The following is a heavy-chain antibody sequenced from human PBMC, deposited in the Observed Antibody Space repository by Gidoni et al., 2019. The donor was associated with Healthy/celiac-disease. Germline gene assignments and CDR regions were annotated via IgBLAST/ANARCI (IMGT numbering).Heavy chain of an antibody. Sequence: QVQLQQWGAGLLKPSETLSLTCAAYGGSFSGYYWSWIRQPPGQGLEWIGEINHSGSTNYNPSLKSRVTISVDTSKNQFSLKLSSVTAADTAVYYCGRLVPAAIWSGYYYYYMDVWGKGTTVTVSS. CDR2: INHSGST. D-gene: IGHD2-2*01. CDR3: GRLVPAAIWSGYYYYYMDV. CDR1: GGSFSGYY. J-gene: IGHJ6*03. V-gene: IGHV4-34*01.